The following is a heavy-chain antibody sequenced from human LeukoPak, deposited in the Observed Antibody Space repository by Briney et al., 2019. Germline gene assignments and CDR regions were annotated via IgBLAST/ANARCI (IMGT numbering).Heavy chain of an antibody. CDR2: ISYDGSIN. J-gene: IGHJ4*02. CDR3: ARDRRYCSGGSCYFDYFFDY. D-gene: IGHD2-15*01. Sequence: GTSLRLSCAASGFTFNSYAVHWVRQAPGKGLEWVAVISYDGSINFYAASVKSRFTISRDNSKNTLYLQMNSLRIDDTALYFCARDRRYCSGGSCYFDYFFDYWGQGTLVTVSS. CDR1: GFTFNSYA. V-gene: IGHV3-30*04.